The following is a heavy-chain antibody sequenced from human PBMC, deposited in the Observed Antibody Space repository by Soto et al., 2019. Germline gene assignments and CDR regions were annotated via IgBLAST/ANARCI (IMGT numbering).Heavy chain of an antibody. D-gene: IGHD3-10*01. V-gene: IGHV3-48*03. J-gene: IGHJ3*02. CDR1: GFTFSSYE. CDR3: ARGTPGLFRPNAFDI. Sequence: EVQLVESGGGLVQPGGSLRLSCAASGFTFSSYEMNWVRQAPGKGLEWVSYISSSGSTIYYADSVKGRFTISRDNAKNPLYLQMNSLRAEDTAVYYCARGTPGLFRPNAFDIWGQGTMVTVSS. CDR2: ISSSGSTI.